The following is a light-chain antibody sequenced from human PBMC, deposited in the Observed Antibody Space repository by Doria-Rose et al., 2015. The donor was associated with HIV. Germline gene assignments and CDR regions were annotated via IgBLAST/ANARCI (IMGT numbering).Light chain of an antibody. J-gene: IGKJ2*01. CDR3: QQYSQWPPYT. V-gene: IGKV3-15*01. Sequence: MTQSPATLSVSPGERATLSCRASQGIGSDLAWYQQKPGQAPRLLIYRASIRATGMPPRFTGGGSGTEFTLTISSLQSEDFAVYFCQQYSQWPPYTFGQGTKLEVK. CDR1: QGIGSD. CDR2: RAS.